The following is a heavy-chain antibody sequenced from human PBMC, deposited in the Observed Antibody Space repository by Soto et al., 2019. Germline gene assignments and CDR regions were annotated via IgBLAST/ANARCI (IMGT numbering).Heavy chain of an antibody. Sequence: SETLSLTCTVSGGSISSGGYYWSWIRQHPGKGLEWIGYIYYSGSTYYNPSLKSRVTISVDTSKNQFSLKLSSVTAADTAVYYCARDGSSPYYFDYWGQGTLVTAPQ. CDR1: GGSISSGGYY. D-gene: IGHD5-18*01. CDR3: ARDGSSPYYFDY. CDR2: IYYSGST. V-gene: IGHV4-31*03. J-gene: IGHJ4*02.